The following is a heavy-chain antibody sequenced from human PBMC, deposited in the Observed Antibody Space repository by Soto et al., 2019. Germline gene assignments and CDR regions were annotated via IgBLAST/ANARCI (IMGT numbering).Heavy chain of an antibody. D-gene: IGHD2-8*01. CDR2: IYPGDSDT. CDR3: SILLVNGTYGAFDF. CDR1: GYNFNRYW. Sequence: GESLKISCKGSGYNFNRYWIGWVRQMPGKGLEWMGVIYPGDSDTRYSPSLQGQVTISADKSSSAAYLQWSSLQASDTATYYCSILLVNGTYGAFDFRGPRTMVT. J-gene: IGHJ3*01. V-gene: IGHV5-51*01.